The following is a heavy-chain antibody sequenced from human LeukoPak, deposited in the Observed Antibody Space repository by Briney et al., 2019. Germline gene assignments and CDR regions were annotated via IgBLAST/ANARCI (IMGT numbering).Heavy chain of an antibody. CDR1: GGSFSGYY. Sequence: PSETLSLNCAVYGGSFSGYYWSWIRQPPGKGLEWIGEINHSGSTNYNPSLKSRVTISVDTSKNQFSLKLSSVTAADTAVYYCARGLLVTYYDILTGCPLDYWGQGTLVTVSS. D-gene: IGHD3-9*01. CDR3: ARGLLVTYYDILTGCPLDY. V-gene: IGHV4-34*01. J-gene: IGHJ4*02. CDR2: INHSGST.